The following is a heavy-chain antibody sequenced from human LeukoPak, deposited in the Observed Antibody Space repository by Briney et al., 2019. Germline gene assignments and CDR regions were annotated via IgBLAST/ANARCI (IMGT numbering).Heavy chain of an antibody. CDR1: GGSISSSSYY. D-gene: IGHD2-15*01. J-gene: IGHJ6*03. Sequence: SETLSLTCTVSGGSISSSSYYWGWIRQPPGKGLEWIGSIYYSGSTYYNPSLKSRVTISVDTSKNPFSLKLSSVTAADTAVYYCARHVVLRGSCYSCYYYYYMDVWGKGTTVTISS. V-gene: IGHV4-39*01. CDR3: ARHVVLRGSCYSCYYYYYMDV. CDR2: IYYSGST.